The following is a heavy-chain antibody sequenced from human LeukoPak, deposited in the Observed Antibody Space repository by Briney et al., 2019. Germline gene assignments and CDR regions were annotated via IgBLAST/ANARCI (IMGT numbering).Heavy chain of an antibody. D-gene: IGHD6-13*01. V-gene: IGHV4-59*02. J-gene: IGHJ4*02. Sequence: SETLSLTCTVSGSSVSFYYWNWIRQPPGKGLEWIGYIYYTGNNNYNPILKSRVTMSIDTSKHQFSLKLNSVTAADTAVYYCARWGRAAAANFDYWGQGTLVTVSS. CDR1: GSSVSFYY. CDR2: IYYTGNN. CDR3: ARWGRAAAANFDY.